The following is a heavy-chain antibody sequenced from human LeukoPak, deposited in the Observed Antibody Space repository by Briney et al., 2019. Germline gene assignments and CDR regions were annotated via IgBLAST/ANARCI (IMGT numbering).Heavy chain of an antibody. CDR1: RFPFSNYG. CDR3: VSRYHLPFDY. CDR2: IRSDENNK. D-gene: IGHD2-2*01. Sequence: GGSLRLSCAASRFPFSNYGMHWVRQAPRKGLEWVTFIRSDENNKYYADSVKGRFSISRDNSKNTLYLQMNSLRPEDTAVYYCVSRYHLPFDYWGQGTLVIVSS. J-gene: IGHJ4*02. V-gene: IGHV3-30*02.